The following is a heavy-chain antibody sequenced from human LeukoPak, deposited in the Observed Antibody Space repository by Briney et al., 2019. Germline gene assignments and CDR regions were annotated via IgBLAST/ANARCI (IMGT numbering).Heavy chain of an antibody. CDR1: GGSFSGYY. D-gene: IGHD5-12*01. J-gene: IGHJ4*02. CDR3: ARDSGQRSFDY. CDR2: INHSGST. Sequence: PSETLSLTCAVYGGSFSGYYWSWIRQPPGKGLEWIGEINHSGSTNYNPSLKSRVTISVDTSKNQFSLKLSSVTAADTAVYYCARDSGQRSFDYWGQGTLVTVSS. V-gene: IGHV4-34*01.